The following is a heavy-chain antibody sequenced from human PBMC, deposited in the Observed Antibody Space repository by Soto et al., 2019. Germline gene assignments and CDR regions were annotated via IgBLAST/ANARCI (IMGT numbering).Heavy chain of an antibody. V-gene: IGHV3-7*01. J-gene: IGHJ4*02. D-gene: IGHD3-3*01. CDR1: GFTFSSYW. Sequence: GGSLRLSCAASGFTFSSYWMSWVRQAPGKGLEWVSNIKQDGSEKYFVDSVKGRFTISRDNAKNSLYMQMDNLRAEDTAVYYCARFGSGLLFRYFDYWGQGTLVTVSS. CDR3: ARFGSGLLFRYFDY. CDR2: IKQDGSEK.